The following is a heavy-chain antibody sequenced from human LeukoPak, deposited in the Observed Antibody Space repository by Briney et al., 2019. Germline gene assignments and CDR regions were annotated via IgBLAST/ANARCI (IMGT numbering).Heavy chain of an antibody. CDR2: IKSKTGGETT. D-gene: IGHD3-10*01. V-gene: IGHV3-15*01. J-gene: IGHJ4*02. Sequence: GGSLRLSCVDSGFTFTNAWMSWVRQAPGKGLEWIGRIKSKTGGETTNYAEPVRGRFTISRDDSKSAVYLQMNSLKIEDTAVYYCTTDLGTYYHGSQRLIPIDYWGQGTLVTVSS. CDR1: GFTFTNAW. CDR3: TTDLGTYYHGSQRLIPIDY.